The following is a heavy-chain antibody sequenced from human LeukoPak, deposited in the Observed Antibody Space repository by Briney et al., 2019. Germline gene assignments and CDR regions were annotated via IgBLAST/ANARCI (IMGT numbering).Heavy chain of an antibody. CDR3: ARDRGYSYGYRLYYYYMDV. V-gene: IGHV1-69*05. CDR1: RGTSSSYA. Sequence: ASVKVSCTASRGTSSSYAISWVRQAPGQGLEWMGRIIPIFGTANYAQKFQGRVTITTDESTSTAYMELSSLRSEDTAVYYCARDRGYSYGYRLYYYYMDVWGKGTTVTVSS. D-gene: IGHD5-18*01. CDR2: IIPIFGTA. J-gene: IGHJ6*03.